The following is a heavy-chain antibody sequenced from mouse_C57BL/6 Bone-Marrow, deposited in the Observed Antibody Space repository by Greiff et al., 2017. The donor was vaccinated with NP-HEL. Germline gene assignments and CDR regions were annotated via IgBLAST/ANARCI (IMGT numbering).Heavy chain of an antibody. D-gene: IGHD2-5*01. CDR1: GYTFTSYW. CDR2: IDPSDSYT. Sequence: QVQLQQPGAELVMPGASVKLSCKASGYTFTSYWMHWVKQRPGQGLEWIGEIDPSDSYTNYNQKFKGKSTLTVDQSSSTAYMQLSSLTSEDSAVYYCARFLFHSNYVTWFAYWGQGTLVTVSA. V-gene: IGHV1-69*01. J-gene: IGHJ3*01. CDR3: ARFLFHSNYVTWFAY.